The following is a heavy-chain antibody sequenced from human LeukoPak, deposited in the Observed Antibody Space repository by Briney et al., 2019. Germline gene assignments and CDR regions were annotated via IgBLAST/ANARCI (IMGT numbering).Heavy chain of an antibody. V-gene: IGHV3-23*01. D-gene: IGHD1-7*01. J-gene: IGHJ5*02. CDR3: ARGPRTVELRWFDP. Sequence: GGSLRLSCAASGFTFSSYAMSWVRQAPGKGLEWVSAISGSGASTYYADSVKGRFTISRDNSKNTLYLQMNSLRAEDTAVYYCARGPRTVELRWFDPWGQGTLVTVSS. CDR1: GFTFSSYA. CDR2: ISGSGAST.